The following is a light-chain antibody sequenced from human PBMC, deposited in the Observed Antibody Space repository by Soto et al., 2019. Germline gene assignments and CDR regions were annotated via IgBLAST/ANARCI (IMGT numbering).Light chain of an antibody. Sequence: EIVMTQSPATLSVSPGERATLSCRASQSVSTKVVWYQQKPGRAPSLLIYGASTRATGVPARFSGSGSGTEFTLTISSLQSEDFAVYFCQQYSNWPRTFGQGIRLEIK. V-gene: IGKV3-15*01. CDR1: QSVSTK. CDR2: GAS. CDR3: QQYSNWPRT. J-gene: IGKJ5*01.